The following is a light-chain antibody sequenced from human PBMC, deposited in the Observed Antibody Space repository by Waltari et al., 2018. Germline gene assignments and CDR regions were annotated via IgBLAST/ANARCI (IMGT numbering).Light chain of an antibody. Sequence: VILTQSPATLSLFPGERATISCRASQSVSSYLAWYQQKPGQAPRLLIDGASSRATGIPDRFSGSGSGTEFTLTISSLEPEDFAVYYCQKYSSSPWTFGQGTKVEIK. CDR2: GAS. CDR3: QKYSSSPWT. CDR1: QSVSSY. J-gene: IGKJ1*01. V-gene: IGKV3-20*01.